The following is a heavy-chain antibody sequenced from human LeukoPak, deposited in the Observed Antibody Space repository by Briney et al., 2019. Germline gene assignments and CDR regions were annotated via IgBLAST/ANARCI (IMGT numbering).Heavy chain of an antibody. CDR1: GFIFSRYG. CDR2: ISYDGSNK. J-gene: IGHJ4*02. Sequence: GGSLRLSCAASGFIFSRYGMHWVRQPPGKGLEWVAVISYDGSNKYYADSVKGRFTISRDNSKNTLYLQMNSLRAEDTAVYYCARGSKSYGDYIRSRIHYFDYWGQGTLVTVSS. D-gene: IGHD4-17*01. V-gene: IGHV3-30*19. CDR3: ARGSKSYGDYIRSRIHYFDY.